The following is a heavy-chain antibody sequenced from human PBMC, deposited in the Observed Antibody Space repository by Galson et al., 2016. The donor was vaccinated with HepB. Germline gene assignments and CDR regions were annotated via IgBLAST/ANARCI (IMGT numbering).Heavy chain of an antibody. V-gene: IGHV1-69*13. CDR1: GGSFSNFA. CDR3: ATKEEHIIEVVPATWNTLDI. CDR2: IIPIFTTA. Sequence: SVKVSCKASGGSFSNFAISWVRQAPGQGLEWMGGIIPIFTTAKYAQKFQGRVTITADESTSTAYLELSSLRSEDTAVYFCATKEEHIIEVVPATWNTLDIWGQGTKVTVSS. J-gene: IGHJ3*02. D-gene: IGHD2-15*01.